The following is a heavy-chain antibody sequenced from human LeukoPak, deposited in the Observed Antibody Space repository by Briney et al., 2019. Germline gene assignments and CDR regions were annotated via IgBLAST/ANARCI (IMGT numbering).Heavy chain of an antibody. D-gene: IGHD3-22*01. CDR3: ARARSGSPLDALDI. Sequence: GASVKVSCKASGYTFTSYGISWVRQAPGQGLEWMGWISAYNGNTNYAQKLQGRVTMTTDTSTSTAYMELRSLRSDDTAVYYCARARSGSPLDALDIWGQGTMVTVSS. CDR1: GYTFTSYG. V-gene: IGHV1-18*01. CDR2: ISAYNGNT. J-gene: IGHJ3*02.